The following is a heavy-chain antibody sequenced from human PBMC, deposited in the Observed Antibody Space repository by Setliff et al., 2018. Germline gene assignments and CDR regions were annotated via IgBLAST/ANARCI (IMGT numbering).Heavy chain of an antibody. CDR2: FDPEDGET. CDR1: GYTLTELS. V-gene: IGHV1-24*01. CDR3: ATSVSWIQLVLYPQGHPEPFDY. D-gene: IGHD5-18*01. Sequence: ASVKVSCKVSGYTLTELSMHWVRRAPGKGLEWMGGFDPEDGETIYAQRFQGRVTMTEDTSTDTAYMELSSLRSEDTAVYYCATSVSWIQLVLYPQGHPEPFDYWGQGTLVTVSS. J-gene: IGHJ4*02.